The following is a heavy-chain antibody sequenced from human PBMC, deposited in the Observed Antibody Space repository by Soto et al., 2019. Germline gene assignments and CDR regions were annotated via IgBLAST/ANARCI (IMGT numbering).Heavy chain of an antibody. D-gene: IGHD6-25*01. J-gene: IGHJ4*02. CDR1: GFTFSSSD. V-gene: IGHV3-13*01. Sequence: GESLRLSCGASGFTFSSSDMHWVRQATGKGLEWVSAIGTAGDTYYPGSVKGRFTISRENAKNSLYLQMNSLRAGDTAVYYCERGRSSGLVDYWGQGTVVTV. CDR2: IGTAGDT. CDR3: ERGRSSGLVDY.